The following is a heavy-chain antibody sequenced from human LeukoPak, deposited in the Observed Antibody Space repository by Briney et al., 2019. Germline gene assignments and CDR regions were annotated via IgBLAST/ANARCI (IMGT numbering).Heavy chain of an antibody. CDR2: IYYSGTT. V-gene: IGHV4-59*01. D-gene: IGHD2-21*02. CDR1: GGSISGYY. Sequence: PSETLSLTCTVSGGSISGYYWSWIRQPPGKGLEWIGYIYYSGTTNYNPSLKSRVTMSLDTSKNQFSLKLSSVTAADTAVYYCARVRCGGDCYYYFNGMDVWGQGTTVTVSS. CDR3: ARVRCGGDCYYYFNGMDV. J-gene: IGHJ6*02.